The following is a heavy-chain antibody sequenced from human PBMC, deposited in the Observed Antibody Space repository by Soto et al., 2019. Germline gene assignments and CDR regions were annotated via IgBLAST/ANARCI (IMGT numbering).Heavy chain of an antibody. V-gene: IGHV4-39*07. J-gene: IGHJ6*02. CDR2: NYYSGIT. D-gene: IGHD6-6*01. CDR3: ARGSSIAGLYYGMDV. Sequence: SETLSLTCTVSGGSISSSSYYWGWIRQPPGKGLEWIGYNYYSGITYYNPSLKSRVTISLDTSKNQFSLKLSSVTAADTAVYYCARGSSIAGLYYGMDVWGQGTTVTVSS. CDR1: GGSISSSSYY.